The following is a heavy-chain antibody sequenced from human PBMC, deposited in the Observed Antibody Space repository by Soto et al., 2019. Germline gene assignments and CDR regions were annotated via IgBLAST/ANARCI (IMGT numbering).Heavy chain of an antibody. CDR2: IPYDGSNK. CDR1: GFTFSSYG. CDR3: AKLRAAVAGYTDY. J-gene: IGHJ4*02. V-gene: IGHV3-30*18. D-gene: IGHD6-19*01. Sequence: GGSLRLSCAASGFTFSSYGMHWVRQAPGKGLEWVAVIPYDGSNKYYADSVKGRFTISRDNSKNTLYLQMNSLRAEDTAVYYCAKLRAAVAGYTDYWGQGTLVTVSS.